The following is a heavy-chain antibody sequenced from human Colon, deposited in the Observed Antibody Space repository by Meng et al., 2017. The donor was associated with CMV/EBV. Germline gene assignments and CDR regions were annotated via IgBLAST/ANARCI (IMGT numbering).Heavy chain of an antibody. CDR2: INTGNGNT. CDR1: YTFTNLP. Sequence: YTFTNLPMHWLRQAPGQRLEWMGWINTGNGNTKYSQKFQDRVTITRDTSASTAYMELSNLRSEDTAVYYCARDRPDRDCGGDCWLDYWGQGTLVTVSS. D-gene: IGHD2-21*02. CDR3: ARDRPDRDCGGDCWLDY. V-gene: IGHV1-3*04. J-gene: IGHJ4*02.